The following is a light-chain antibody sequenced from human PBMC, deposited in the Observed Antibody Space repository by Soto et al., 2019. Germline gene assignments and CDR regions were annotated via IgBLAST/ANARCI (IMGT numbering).Light chain of an antibody. CDR2: GAS. Sequence: EIVMTQSPATLSVSPGERATLSCRASQSVSSNLAWYQQKPGQAPRLLIYGASPRATGIPARFSGSWSGTTFNLTISSLQSEDFAVYYSQQYKNWPQTFGQGTKVEIK. CDR1: QSVSSN. CDR3: QQYKNWPQT. J-gene: IGKJ1*01. V-gene: IGKV3-15*01.